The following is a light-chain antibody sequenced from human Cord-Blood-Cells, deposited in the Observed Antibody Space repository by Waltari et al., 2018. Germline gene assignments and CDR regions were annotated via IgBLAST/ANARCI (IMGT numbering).Light chain of an antibody. Sequence: IVLTPSPASLSLSPRETASLPYSASQSVSSYFTWYQQKPGQAPRLLIYDASNRATGIRATFRGSGSGTDFTLTISSLEPEDLAVYNCQQRSNWPPGNTFGQGTRLEIK. CDR1: QSVSSY. J-gene: IGKJ5*01. CDR3: QQRSNWPPGNT. CDR2: DAS. V-gene: IGKV3-11*01.